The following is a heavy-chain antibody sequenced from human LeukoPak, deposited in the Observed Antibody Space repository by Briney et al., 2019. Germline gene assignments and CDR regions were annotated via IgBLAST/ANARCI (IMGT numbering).Heavy chain of an antibody. D-gene: IGHD3-9*01. J-gene: IGHJ4*02. V-gene: IGHV3-7*01. CDR1: GFTLCCFW. CDR2: IKQDGSEK. Sequence: GGSLRISRAASGFTLCCFWVSLVRPGPGEGVGGVANIKQDGSEKYYVDSVKGRFTISRDNAKNSLYLQMNSLRAEDTAVYYCARARYFDWDDFDYWGQGTLVTVSS. CDR3: ARARYFDWDDFDY.